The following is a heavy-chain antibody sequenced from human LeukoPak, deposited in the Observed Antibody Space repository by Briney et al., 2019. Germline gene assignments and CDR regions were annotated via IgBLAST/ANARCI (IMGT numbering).Heavy chain of an antibody. CDR3: AKVTAVAGTETFDYYYYGMDV. Sequence: GGSLRLSCAASGFTFSSYAMSWVRQAPGKGLEWVSAISGSGGSTYYADSVKGRFTISRDNSKNALYLQMNSLRAEDTAVYYCAKVTAVAGTETFDYYYYGMDVWGQGTTVTVSS. J-gene: IGHJ6*02. V-gene: IGHV3-23*01. CDR1: GFTFSSYA. CDR2: ISGSGGST. D-gene: IGHD6-19*01.